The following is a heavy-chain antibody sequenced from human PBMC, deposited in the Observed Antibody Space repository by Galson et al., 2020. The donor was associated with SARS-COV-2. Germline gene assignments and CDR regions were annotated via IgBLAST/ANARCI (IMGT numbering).Heavy chain of an antibody. D-gene: IGHD2-15*01. CDR2: IYYSGST. CDR1: GGSISSSSYY. J-gene: IGHJ6*02. CDR3: AGLQGAAPTGYGMDV. Sequence: SETLSLTCTVSGGSISSSSYYWGWIRQPPGKGLEWIGSIYYSGSTNYNPSLKSRVTISVDTSKNQFSLKLSSVTAADTAVYYCAGLQGAAPTGYGMDVWGQGTTVTVSS. V-gene: IGHV4-39*07.